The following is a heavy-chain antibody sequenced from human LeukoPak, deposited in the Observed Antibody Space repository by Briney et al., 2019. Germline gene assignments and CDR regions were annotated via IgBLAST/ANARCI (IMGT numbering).Heavy chain of an antibody. CDR3: AREAASGSLDY. D-gene: IGHD6-13*01. V-gene: IGHV1-18*01. CDR1: SYTFTTYG. Sequence: ASVKVSCKASSYTFTTYGISWLRQAPGQGLEWMGWISAYNGNTNYAQKFQGRVTMTTATSTTTAYMDLRSLRSDDTAVYYCAREAASGSLDYWGQGTLVTVSS. CDR2: ISAYNGNT. J-gene: IGHJ4*02.